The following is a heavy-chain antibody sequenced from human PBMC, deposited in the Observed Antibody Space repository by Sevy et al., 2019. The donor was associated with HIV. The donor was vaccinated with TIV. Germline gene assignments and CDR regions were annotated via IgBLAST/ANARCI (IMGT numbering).Heavy chain of an antibody. CDR2: ISNSGANT. CDR1: GFTFTNYG. Sequence: GGSLRLSCAASGFTFTNYGMHWVRQAPGKGLEWVSGISNSGANTYYADSVRGRFTVSRDNSKNTVYLQLNSLRAEDTAIYYCAKEWTPLSDWYGEFDYWGQGTLVTVSS. V-gene: IGHV3-23*01. CDR3: AKEWTPLSDWYGEFDY. J-gene: IGHJ4*02. D-gene: IGHD6-19*01.